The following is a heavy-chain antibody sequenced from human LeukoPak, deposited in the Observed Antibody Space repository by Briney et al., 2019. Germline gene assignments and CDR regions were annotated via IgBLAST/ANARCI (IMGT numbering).Heavy chain of an antibody. V-gene: IGHV3-7*01. J-gene: IGHJ6*02. CDR2: IKQDGSEK. D-gene: IGHD6-13*01. CDR3: ARDPSGYSPIWYPDYYHGMDL. Sequence: GGSLRLSCVGSGFTFSTYWMSWVRQAPGKGLEWVADIKQDGSEKHYVDSVKGRFTIFSDNATKSLYLQMNSLRAEDTAAYYCARDPSGYSPIWYPDYYHGMDLWGQGTTVTVSS. CDR1: GFTFSTYW.